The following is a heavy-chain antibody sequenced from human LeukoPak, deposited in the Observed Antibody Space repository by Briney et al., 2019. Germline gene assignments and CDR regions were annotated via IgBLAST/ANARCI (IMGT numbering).Heavy chain of an antibody. D-gene: IGHD3-22*01. Sequence: GGSLRLSCAASGFTFDDYAMHWVRQAPGKGLEWVAGISWNSFSRAYADSVKGRFTISRDNAKESLYLQMNSLRAEDTALYYCAKLLSSGKAPFDYWGQGTLVTVSS. CDR2: ISWNSFSR. CDR1: GFTFDDYA. V-gene: IGHV3-9*01. J-gene: IGHJ4*02. CDR3: AKLLSSGKAPFDY.